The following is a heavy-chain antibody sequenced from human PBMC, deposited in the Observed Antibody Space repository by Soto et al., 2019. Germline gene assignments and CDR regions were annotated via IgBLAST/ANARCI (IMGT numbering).Heavy chain of an antibody. J-gene: IGHJ4*02. CDR2: IYYSGST. CDR3: AGGAYCGGDCLDY. Sequence: SETPFPPRTVPGGSISSFYWSRVRPPPGKGLQWIGYIYYSGSTNYNPSLKSRVTISVDTSKNQFSLKLSSVTAADTAVYYCAGGAYCGGDCLDYWGQGTLVTVSS. V-gene: IGHV4-59*01. CDR1: GGSISSFY. D-gene: IGHD2-21*02.